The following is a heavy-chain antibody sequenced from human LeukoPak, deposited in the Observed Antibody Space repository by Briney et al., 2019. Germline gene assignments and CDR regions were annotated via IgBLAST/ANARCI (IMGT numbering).Heavy chain of an antibody. D-gene: IGHD3-16*01. Sequence: AGGSLRLSCGASGFTFSSHGMNWVRQAPGKGLEWVSGISPSGGITYYTDSVKGRFTISRDNSKNTVSLQMNSLRGDDTAVYYCAKDDAWGRYKDWGHGTLVTVSS. J-gene: IGHJ1*01. CDR3: AKDDAWGRYKD. V-gene: IGHV3-23*01. CDR2: ISPSGGIT. CDR1: GFTFSSHG.